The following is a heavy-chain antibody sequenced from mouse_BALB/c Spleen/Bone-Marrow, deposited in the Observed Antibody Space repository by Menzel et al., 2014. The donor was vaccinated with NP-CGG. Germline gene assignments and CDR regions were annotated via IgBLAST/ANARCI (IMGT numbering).Heavy chain of an antibody. Sequence: QVQLQQSGAELMKPGASVKISCKATGYTFSSYWIEWVKQRPGHGLEWIGEILPGSGSTNYNEKFKGKATFTADTSSNTAYMQLSSLTSEDSAVYYCARGXXXXKXYFDYWDQGTTLTVSS. CDR1: GYTFSSYW. CDR2: ILPGSGST. CDR3: ARGXXXXKXYFDY. V-gene: IGHV1-9*01. J-gene: IGHJ2*01.